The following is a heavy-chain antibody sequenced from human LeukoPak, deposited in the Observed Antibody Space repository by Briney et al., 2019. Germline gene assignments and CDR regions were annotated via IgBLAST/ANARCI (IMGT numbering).Heavy chain of an antibody. J-gene: IGHJ6*03. D-gene: IGHD3-10*01. V-gene: IGHV4-61*02. CDR1: GGSISSGSYY. CDR3: ARDGLNTMVRGKIHYYYMDV. CDR2: IYTSGST. Sequence: PSQTLSLTCTVSGGSISSGSYYWSCIRQPAGKELNGIGRIYTSGSTHYNPSLKSRVTISVDTSKNQFSLKLSSVTAADTAVYYCARDGLNTMVRGKIHYYYMDVWGKGTTVTISS.